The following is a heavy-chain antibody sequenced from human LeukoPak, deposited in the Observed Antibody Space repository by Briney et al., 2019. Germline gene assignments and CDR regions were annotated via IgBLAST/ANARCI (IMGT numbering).Heavy chain of an antibody. V-gene: IGHV4-59*08. CDR3: ASQGGYSYGLFDY. CDR2: IYYSGST. J-gene: IGHJ4*02. D-gene: IGHD5-18*01. Sequence: SETLSLTCTVSGGSISSYYWSWIRQPPGKGLEWIGYIYYSGSTNYNPSPKSRVTISVDTSKNQFSLKLSSVTAADTAVYYCASQGGYSYGLFDYWGQGTLVTVSS. CDR1: GGSISSYY.